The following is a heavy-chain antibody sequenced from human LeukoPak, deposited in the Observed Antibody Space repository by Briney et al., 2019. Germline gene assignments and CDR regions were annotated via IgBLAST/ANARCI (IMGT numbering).Heavy chain of an antibody. CDR1: GGSSVGYT. CDR2: INHSGST. CDR3: ARVAPPSLWPTDY. J-gene: IGHJ4*02. D-gene: IGHD3-10*01. V-gene: IGHV4-34*01. Sequence: PSETLSLTCAVYGGSSVGYTGGWFRQPPGKGLEWIGEINHSGSTNYNPSLKSRVTISVDTSKNQFSLKLSSVTAADTAVYYCARVAPPSLWPTDYWGQGTLVTVSS.